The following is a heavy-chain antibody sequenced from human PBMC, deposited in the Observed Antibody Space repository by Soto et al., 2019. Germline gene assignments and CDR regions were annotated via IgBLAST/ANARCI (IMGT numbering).Heavy chain of an antibody. Sequence: SETLSLTCTVSCGSISSSSYYWGWIRQPPGKGLEWIGSIYYSGSTYYNPSLKSRVTISVDTSKNQFSLKLSSVTAADTAVYYCARTSSGYDNFDYWGQGTLVTVSS. CDR3: ARTSSGYDNFDY. D-gene: IGHD5-12*01. J-gene: IGHJ4*02. V-gene: IGHV4-39*01. CDR1: CGSISSSSYY. CDR2: IYYSGST.